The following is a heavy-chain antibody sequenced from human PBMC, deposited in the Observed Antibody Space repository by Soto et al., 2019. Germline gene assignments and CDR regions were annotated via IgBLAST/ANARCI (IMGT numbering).Heavy chain of an antibody. V-gene: IGHV4-59*13. CDR1: GASITTYY. D-gene: IGHD2-21*01. J-gene: IGHJ5*02. Sequence: SETLSLTCDVSGASITTYYWSWIRQAPGKGLEWIGNVYHTGSTDYNSSLRSRVTISVDTSKNQFSLNMNSVTAADTAVYYCARRLFGGGGPLDPWAKGARAPV. CDR3: ARRLFGGGGPLDP. CDR2: VYHTGST.